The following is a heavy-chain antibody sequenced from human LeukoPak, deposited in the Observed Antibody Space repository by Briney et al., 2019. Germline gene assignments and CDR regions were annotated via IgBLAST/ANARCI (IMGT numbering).Heavy chain of an antibody. Sequence: SVKVSCKTSGGTFNNSAISGVRQAPGQGLEWLGGIMPLFGTAGYAQKFQGRVTITKDESTRTAYLGLTSLTSDDTAVYYCARDVHGDYGSGWFDPWGQGTLVSVSS. V-gene: IGHV1-69*05. CDR3: ARDVHGDYGSGWFDP. J-gene: IGHJ5*02. CDR1: GGTFNNSA. D-gene: IGHD4-17*01. CDR2: IMPLFGTA.